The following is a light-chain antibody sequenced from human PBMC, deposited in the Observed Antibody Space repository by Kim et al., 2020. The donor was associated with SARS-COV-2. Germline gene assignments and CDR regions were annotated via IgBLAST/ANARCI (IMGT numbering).Light chain of an antibody. Sequence: SPGERATLSCRASQSVSSSYLAWYQQKPGPAPRLLIYGASSRATGIPDRFSGSGSGTDFTLTISRLEPEDFAVYYCQQYGSSPRYTFGQGTKLEIK. CDR1: QSVSSSY. J-gene: IGKJ2*01. CDR3: QQYGSSPRYT. V-gene: IGKV3-20*01. CDR2: GAS.